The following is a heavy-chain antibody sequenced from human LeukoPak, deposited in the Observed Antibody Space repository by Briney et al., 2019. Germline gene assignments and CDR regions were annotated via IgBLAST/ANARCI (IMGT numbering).Heavy chain of an antibody. Sequence: ASVKVSCKASGYTFTSYDINWVRQATGQGREWMGWTNPNTGNTGYAQKFQGRVTMTRNTSISTAHMELTSLRSEDTAVYYCARRPTKYYDTLTGYYRSEFAYWGQGTLVTVSS. CDR3: ARRPTKYYDTLTGYYRSEFAY. CDR1: GYTFTSYD. CDR2: TNPNTGNT. V-gene: IGHV1-8*01. J-gene: IGHJ4*02. D-gene: IGHD3-9*01.